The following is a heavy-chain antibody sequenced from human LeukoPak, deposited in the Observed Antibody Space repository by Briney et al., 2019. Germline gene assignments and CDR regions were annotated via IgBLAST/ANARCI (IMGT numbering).Heavy chain of an antibody. CDR1: GGSITSNY. D-gene: IGHD1-26*01. V-gene: IGHV4-4*09. CDR2: SSTSGDT. J-gene: IGHJ6*04. Sequence: SETLSLTCAVSGGSITSNYWSWVRQPPGKGLEWIAYSSTSGDTVYNPSLESRFTISIDTSKNQFSLKLASVTAADTAVYYCARHASGGTYPLDVWGKGTTVTVSS. CDR3: ARHASGGTYPLDV.